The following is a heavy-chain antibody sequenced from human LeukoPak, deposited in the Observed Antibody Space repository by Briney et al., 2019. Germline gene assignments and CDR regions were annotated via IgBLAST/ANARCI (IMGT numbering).Heavy chain of an antibody. CDR1: GYTFTGHY. CDR2: NNLNTGNT. J-gene: IGHJ6*02. V-gene: IGHV1-2*02. CDR3: ARGQLLHYYYGMGV. Sequence: GASVKVSCKASGYTFTGHYMHWVRQAPGQGLEWMGWNNLNTGNTNYAQKFQGRVTMTRDTSISTAYMELSSLRSDDTAVYHCARGQLLHYYYGMGVWGRGTTVTVSS. D-gene: IGHD6-13*01.